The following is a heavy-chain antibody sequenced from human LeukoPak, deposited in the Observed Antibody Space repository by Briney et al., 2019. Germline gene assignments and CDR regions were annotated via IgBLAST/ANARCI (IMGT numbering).Heavy chain of an antibody. CDR1: GGSISTYF. Sequence: SETLSLTCTVSGGSISTYFWSWIRQPPGKGLEWIGYVYYSGSTNYNPSLKSRVTISVDTSKNQFSLKLNSVTAADTAVYYCARMDYGGTLWYFDYWGQGTLVTVSS. D-gene: IGHD4-23*01. CDR2: VYYSGST. J-gene: IGHJ4*02. V-gene: IGHV4-59*12. CDR3: ARMDYGGTLWYFDY.